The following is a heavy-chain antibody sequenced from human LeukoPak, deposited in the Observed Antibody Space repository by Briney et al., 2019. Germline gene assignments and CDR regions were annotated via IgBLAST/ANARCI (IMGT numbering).Heavy chain of an antibody. Sequence: SETLSLTCTVSGDSISADSYYWGWIRQPPGKGLEWIGNIYYTGSTNYNPSLKSRVTISVDTYKNQFSLKLSSVTAADAAVYYCARPGIAATGNAFDIWGQGTMVAVSS. D-gene: IGHD6-13*01. J-gene: IGHJ3*02. CDR2: IYYTGST. V-gene: IGHV4-39*07. CDR3: ARPGIAATGNAFDI. CDR1: GDSISADSYY.